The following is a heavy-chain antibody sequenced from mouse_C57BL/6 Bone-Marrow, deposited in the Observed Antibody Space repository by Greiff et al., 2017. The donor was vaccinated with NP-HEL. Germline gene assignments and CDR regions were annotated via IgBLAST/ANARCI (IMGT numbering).Heavy chain of an antibody. CDR3: TAIYYDYARGMDY. J-gene: IGHJ4*01. CDR2: IRLKSDNYAT. D-gene: IGHD2-4*01. CDR1: GFTFSNYW. V-gene: IGHV6-3*01. Sequence: EVKLMESGGGLVQPGGSMKLSCVASGFTFSNYWMNWVRQSPEKGLEWVAQIRLKSDNYATHYAESVKGRFTISRDDSKSSVYLQMNNLRAEDTGIYYCTAIYYDYARGMDYWGQGTSVTVSS.